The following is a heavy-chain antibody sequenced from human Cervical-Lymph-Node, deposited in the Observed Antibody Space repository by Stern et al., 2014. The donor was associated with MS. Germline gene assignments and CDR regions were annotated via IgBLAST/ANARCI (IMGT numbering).Heavy chain of an antibody. CDR1: GGSITSGSYY. J-gene: IGHJ4*02. Sequence: QVQLQESGPGLVKPSQTLSVTCTVSGGSITSGSYYWSWIRQPAGKGLEWIGRVYIGRSTDYNPSLKSRVTISVDTSKNQFCLKMRSVTAADTAIYYCARHTTMTSLDYWGQGTLVTVSS. V-gene: IGHV4-61*02. CDR2: VYIGRST. CDR3: ARHTTMTSLDY. D-gene: IGHD1-1*01.